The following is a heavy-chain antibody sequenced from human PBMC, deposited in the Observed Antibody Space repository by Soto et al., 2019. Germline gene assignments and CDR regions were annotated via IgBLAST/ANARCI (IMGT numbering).Heavy chain of an antibody. Sequence: SGPTLVNPPHTLTLTCPFSGFSITTSQVGGGGIRQPPGKALEWLAHVYWNDNKYYSLSTTNRLTITKDTTHNQVVPTMTNIDPVDTATYYCAHLNTRGYYFDYWGQGSLVTVSS. CDR2: VYWNDNK. V-gene: IGHV2-5*01. CDR1: GFSITTSQVG. CDR3: AHLNTRGYYFDY. J-gene: IGHJ4*02.